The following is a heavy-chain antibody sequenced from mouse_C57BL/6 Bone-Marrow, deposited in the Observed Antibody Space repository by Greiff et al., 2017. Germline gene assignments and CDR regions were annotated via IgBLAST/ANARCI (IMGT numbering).Heavy chain of an antibody. J-gene: IGHJ3*01. CDR1: GFTFSDYG. CDR3: AVAYCSNYVPWFAY. Sequence: EVQGVESGGGLVKPGGSLKLSCAASGFTFSDYGMHWVRQAPEKGLEWVAYISSGSSTIYYADTVKGRFTISRDNAKNTLFLQMTSLRSEDTAMYYCAVAYCSNYVPWFAYWGQGTLVTVSA. D-gene: IGHD2-5*01. V-gene: IGHV5-17*01. CDR2: ISSGSSTI.